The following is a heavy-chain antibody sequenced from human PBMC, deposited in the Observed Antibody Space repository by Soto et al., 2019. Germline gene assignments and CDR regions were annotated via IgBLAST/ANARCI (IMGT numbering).Heavy chain of an antibody. CDR1: GGSISSYY. CDR3: ARQATPLDPLDD. Sequence: PSETLSLTCNVSGGSISSYYWNWIRQPPGKGLEWIGYLYYSGSTNYNPSLKSRVTISVDTSKNQFSLKLSSVTTADTAVYYCARQATPLDPLDDWGKGTLVTVS. J-gene: IGHJ4*02. CDR2: LYYSGST. V-gene: IGHV4-59*01.